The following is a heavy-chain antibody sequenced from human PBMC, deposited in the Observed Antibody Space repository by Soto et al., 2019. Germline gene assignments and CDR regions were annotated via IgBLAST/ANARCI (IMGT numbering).Heavy chain of an antibody. Sequence: PGGSLRLSCAASGFNFDSYAMHWVRQAPGKGLEWVAGIWYDGNKKNYEESVKGRFTIARDNSKNTLYVQMNSLRVEDTAVYYCARGMGCSRNSCFYGMDVWGQGTTVTVSS. D-gene: IGHD2-2*01. CDR2: IWYDGNKK. J-gene: IGHJ6*02. V-gene: IGHV3-33*01. CDR1: GFNFDSYA. CDR3: ARGMGCSRNSCFYGMDV.